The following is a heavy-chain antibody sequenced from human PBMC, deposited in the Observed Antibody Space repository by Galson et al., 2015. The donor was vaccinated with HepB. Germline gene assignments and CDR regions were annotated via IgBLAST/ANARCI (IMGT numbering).Heavy chain of an antibody. CDR1: GFTFSSYA. Sequence: SLRLSCAASGFTFSSYAMSWVRQAPGKGLEWVSAISGSGGSTYYADSVKGRFTISRDNSKNTLYLQMNSLRAEDTAVYYCAKGFRPVGGNFDYWGQGTLVTVSS. CDR2: ISGSGGST. V-gene: IGHV3-23*01. CDR3: AKGFRPVGGNFDY. J-gene: IGHJ4*02. D-gene: IGHD1-14*01.